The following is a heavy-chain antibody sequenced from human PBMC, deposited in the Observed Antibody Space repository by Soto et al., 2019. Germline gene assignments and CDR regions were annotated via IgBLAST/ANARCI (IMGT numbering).Heavy chain of an antibody. CDR2: IWYDGSNK. CDR1: GFTFSSYG. V-gene: IGHV3-33*01. Sequence: QVQLVESGGGVVQPGRSLRLSCAASGFTFSSYGMHWVRQAPGKGLEWVTVIWYDGSNKYYADSVKGRFTISRDNSKNTLYLQMSSLRVEDTAVYYCARDITSRYFDLWGRGTLVTVSS. J-gene: IGHJ2*01. D-gene: IGHD3-16*01. CDR3: ARDITSRYFDL.